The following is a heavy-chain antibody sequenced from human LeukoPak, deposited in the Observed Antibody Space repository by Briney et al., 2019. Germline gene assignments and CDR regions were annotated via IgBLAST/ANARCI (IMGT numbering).Heavy chain of an antibody. CDR2: ISYDGSNK. J-gene: IGHJ6*03. V-gene: IGHV3-30*04. Sequence: GGSLRLSCAASGFTFSSYAMHWVRQAPGKGLEWEAVISYDGSNKYYADSVKGRFTISRDNSKNTLYLQMNSLRAEDTAVYYCARAPGLWFGGYYYYYYMDVWGKGTTVTISS. CDR3: ARAPGLWFGGYYYYYYMDV. D-gene: IGHD3-10*01. CDR1: GFTFSSYA.